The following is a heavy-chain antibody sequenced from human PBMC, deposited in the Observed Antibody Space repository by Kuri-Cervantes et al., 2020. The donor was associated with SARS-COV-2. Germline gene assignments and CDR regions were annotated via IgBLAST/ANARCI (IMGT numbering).Heavy chain of an antibody. CDR1: GGTFSSYA. CDR2: IIPIFGTA. CDR3: ARDDFGTRGYYYYGMDV. D-gene: IGHD3-3*01. V-gene: IGHV1-69*13. Sequence: SVKVSCKASGGTFSSYAISWVRQAPGQGLEWMGGIIPIFGTANYAQKFQGRVTITADESTSTAYMELRSLRSDDTAVYYCARDDFGTRGYYYYGMDVWGQGTTVTVSS. J-gene: IGHJ6*02.